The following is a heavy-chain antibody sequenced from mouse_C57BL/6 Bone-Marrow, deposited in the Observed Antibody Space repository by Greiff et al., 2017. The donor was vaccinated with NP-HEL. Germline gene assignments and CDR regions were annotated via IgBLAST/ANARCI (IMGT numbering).Heavy chain of an antibody. J-gene: IGHJ2*01. CDR3: AIQGYDYDGGTLYYFDY. CDR1: GYAFTNYL. Sequence: VQLQQSGAELVRPGTSVKVSCKASGYAFTNYLIEWVKQRPGQGLEWIGVINPGSGGTNYNETFKGKATLTADKSSSTAYMQLSSLTSEDSAVYFCAIQGYDYDGGTLYYFDYWGQGTTLTVSS. CDR2: INPGSGGT. V-gene: IGHV1-54*01. D-gene: IGHD2-4*01.